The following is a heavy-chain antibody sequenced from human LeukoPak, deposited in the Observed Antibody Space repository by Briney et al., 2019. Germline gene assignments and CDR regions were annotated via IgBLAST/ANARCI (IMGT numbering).Heavy chain of an antibody. CDR2: IYHSGST. CDR1: GYSISIGYY. V-gene: IGHV4-38-2*02. J-gene: IGHJ6*03. CDR3: ASSTYGDYVYYMDV. Sequence: SETLSLTCTVSGYSISIGYYWGWIRQPPGKGLEWIGSIYHSGSTYYNPSLKSRVTISVDTSKNQFSLKLSSVTAADTAVYYCASSTYGDYVYYMDVWGKGTTVTVSS. D-gene: IGHD4-17*01.